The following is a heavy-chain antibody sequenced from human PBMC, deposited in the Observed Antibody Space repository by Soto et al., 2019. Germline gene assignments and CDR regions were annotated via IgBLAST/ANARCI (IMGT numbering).Heavy chain of an antibody. V-gene: IGHV1-69*12. CDR2: IVPFFGA. CDR3: ARGGSDYEGSGYYQGHV. J-gene: IGHJ6*02. CDR1: GGTFSNYG. D-gene: IGHD3-22*01. Sequence: QVQLVQSGAEVKKPGSSVKVSCKSSGGTFSNYGFSWVRQAPGQGLECMGVIVPFFGAEHPQKFQGSVTITADDSTNTGFMELRGLRSEDTAVYYCARGGSDYEGSGYYQGHVWGQGTTVTVSS.